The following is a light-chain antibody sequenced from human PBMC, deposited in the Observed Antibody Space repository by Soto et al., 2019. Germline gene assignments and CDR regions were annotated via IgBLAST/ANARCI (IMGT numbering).Light chain of an antibody. J-gene: IGKJ1*01. CDR1: QTVFDN. V-gene: IGKV3-15*01. Sequence: EIVMTQSPATLSVSPGERATLSCRASQTVFDNLAWYQQKPGQAPGLVIYGASTRATGIPARFSGSGSGTEFTLTISSLQSEDFAVYYCQQYNDWPRTFGQGTKVEIK. CDR2: GAS. CDR3: QQYNDWPRT.